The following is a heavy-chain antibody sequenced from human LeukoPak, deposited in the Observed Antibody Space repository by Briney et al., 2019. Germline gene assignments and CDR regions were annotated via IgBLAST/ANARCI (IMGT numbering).Heavy chain of an antibody. CDR3: AKIGYCSGGSCYRTPYFDY. J-gene: IGHJ4*02. CDR2: IRYDGSNK. D-gene: IGHD2-15*01. V-gene: IGHV3-30*02. CDR1: GFTFSSYG. Sequence: GGSLRLSCAASGFTFSSYGMHWVRQAPGKGLEWVAFIRYDGSNKYYADSVKGRFTISRDNSKNTLYLQMNSLRAEDTAVYYCAKIGYCSGGSCYRTPYFDYWGQGTLVTVSS.